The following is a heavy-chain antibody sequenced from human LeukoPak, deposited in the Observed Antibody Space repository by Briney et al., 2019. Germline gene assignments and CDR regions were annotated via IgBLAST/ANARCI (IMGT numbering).Heavy chain of an antibody. CDR2: IYYSGST. D-gene: IGHD3-22*01. V-gene: IGHV4-59*12. J-gene: IGHJ4*02. CDR3: ARAPYDSSGYCFDY. CDR1: GGSISSYY. Sequence: PSETLSLTCSVSGGSISSYYWSWIRQPPGKGLEWIGYIYYSGSTNYNPSLKSRVTISVDRSRNQFSLKLSSVTAADTAVYYCARAPYDSSGYCFDYWGQGTLVTVSS.